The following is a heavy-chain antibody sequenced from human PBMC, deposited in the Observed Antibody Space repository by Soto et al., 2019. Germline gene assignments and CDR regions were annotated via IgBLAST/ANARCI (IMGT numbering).Heavy chain of an antibody. Sequence: ASVKVSCKVSGYTLTELSMHWVRQAPGKGLEWMGGFDPEDGETIYAQKFQGRVTMTEDTSTDTAYMELSSLRSEDTAVYYCATAPRDGYSPYFDYWGQGTLVTVSS. D-gene: IGHD4-4*01. CDR3: ATAPRDGYSPYFDY. CDR2: FDPEDGET. CDR1: GYTLTELS. V-gene: IGHV1-24*01. J-gene: IGHJ4*02.